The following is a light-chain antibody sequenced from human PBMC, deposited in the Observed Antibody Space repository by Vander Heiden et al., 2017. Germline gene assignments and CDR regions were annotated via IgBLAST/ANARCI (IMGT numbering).Light chain of an antibody. Sequence: DIAMTQSPFSLPVTPGEPDSISCRSSQSPLHSNGYNYLDWYLQKPGQSPQLLIYLGSNRASGVPDRFSGSGSGTDFTLKISRVEAEDVGVYYCMQALQTPRYTFGQGTKLEIK. CDR1: QSPLHSNGYNY. J-gene: IGKJ2*01. V-gene: IGKV2-28*01. CDR3: MQALQTPRYT. CDR2: LGS.